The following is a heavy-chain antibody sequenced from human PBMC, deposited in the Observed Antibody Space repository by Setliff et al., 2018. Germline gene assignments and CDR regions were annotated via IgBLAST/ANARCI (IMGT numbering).Heavy chain of an antibody. D-gene: IGHD5-18*01. CDR2: MSV. V-gene: IGHV1-18*04. CDR1: GYTFNNYG. J-gene: IGHJ4*02. CDR3: ATFRGYTYGYDY. Sequence: GASVKVSCKASGYTFNNYGINWVRQAPGQGFEWMGWMSVYAQKFQGRVTMTADTPTSTAYMELRSLTSDDTAVYYCATFRGYTYGYDYWGQGTLVTVSS.